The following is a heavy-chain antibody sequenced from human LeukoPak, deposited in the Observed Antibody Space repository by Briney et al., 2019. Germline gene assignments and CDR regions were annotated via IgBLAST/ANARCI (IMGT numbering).Heavy chain of an antibody. CDR2: INHSGST. CDR1: GGSISSSSYY. V-gene: IGHV4-39*07. J-gene: IGHJ6*02. Sequence: SETLSLTCTVSGGSISSSSYYWGWIRQPPGKGLEWIGEINHSGSTNYNPSLKSRVTISVDTSKNQFSLKLSSVTAADTAVYYCARASYCSSTSCSQEDVWGQGTTVTVSS. CDR3: ARASYCSSTSCSQEDV. D-gene: IGHD2-2*01.